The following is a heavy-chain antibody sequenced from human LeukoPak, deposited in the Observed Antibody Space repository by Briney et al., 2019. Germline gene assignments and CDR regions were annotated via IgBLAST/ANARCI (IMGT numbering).Heavy chain of an antibody. CDR1: GFTFSTYG. D-gene: IGHD3-10*01. CDR2: ISGSGGAT. J-gene: IGHJ4*02. Sequence: GGSLRLSCAASGFTFSTYGMHWVRQAPGKGLEWVSAISGSGGATYYADSVKGRFTVSRDDPHNTLYLQMNSVRAEDTAVYFCARGGVDHYGSGTYYLMYYFDHWGQGALVTVSS. V-gene: IGHV3-23*01. CDR3: ARGGVDHYGSGTYYLMYYFDH.